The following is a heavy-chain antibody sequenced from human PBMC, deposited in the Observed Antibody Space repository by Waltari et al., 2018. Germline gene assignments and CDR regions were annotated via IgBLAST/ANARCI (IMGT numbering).Heavy chain of an antibody. CDR2: IYYSGST. CDR3: ARVMSPTYYYDSSGSREDAFDI. D-gene: IGHD3-22*01. J-gene: IGHJ3*02. V-gene: IGHV4-39*07. Sequence: QLQLQESGPGLVKPSETLSLTCTVSGGSISSSSYYWGWIRQPPGKGLEWIGSIYYSGSTYYNPSLKSRVTISVDTSKNQFSLKLSSVTAADTAVYYCARVMSPTYYYDSSGSREDAFDIWGQGTMVTVSS. CDR1: GGSISSSSYY.